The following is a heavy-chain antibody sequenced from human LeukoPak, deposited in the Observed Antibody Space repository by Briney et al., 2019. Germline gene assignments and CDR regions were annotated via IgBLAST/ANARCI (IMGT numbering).Heavy chain of an antibody. CDR3: ARGSSGWPLWFDY. D-gene: IGHD6-19*01. CDR1: GCSISSYY. Sequence: SETLTLTCIVSGCSISSYYRSWIRQPAGKGLEWIGRIYTSGSTNYNPSLKSRVTMSVDTSKNQFSLKLSSVTAADTAVYYCARGSSGWPLWFDYWGQGTLVTVSS. V-gene: IGHV4-4*07. J-gene: IGHJ4*02. CDR2: IYTSGST.